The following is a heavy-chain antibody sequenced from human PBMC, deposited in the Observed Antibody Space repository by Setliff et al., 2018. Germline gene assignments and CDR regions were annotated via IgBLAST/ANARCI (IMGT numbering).Heavy chain of an antibody. V-gene: IGHV6-1*01. Sequence: SQTLSLTCAISGDSVSSNSAAWNWIRQSPSRGLEWLGRTYYRSKWYDDYAVSVKSRITINPDTSKNQFSLKLSSVTTADTAVYYCAQFSINEVRRVIKGVAFDIWGQGTMVTV. CDR1: GDSVSSNSAA. D-gene: IGHD3-10*01. CDR3: AQFSINEVRRVIKGVAFDI. CDR2: TYYRSKWYD. J-gene: IGHJ3*02.